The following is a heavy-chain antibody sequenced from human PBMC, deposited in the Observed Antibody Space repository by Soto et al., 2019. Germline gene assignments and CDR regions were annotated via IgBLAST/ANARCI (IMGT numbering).Heavy chain of an antibody. CDR2: ISYDGSNK. J-gene: IGHJ6*02. D-gene: IGHD1-1*01. CDR1: GFTFSSYA. CDR3: ARDVFQLAPPFSAMDV. V-gene: IGHV3-30-3*01. Sequence: GGSLRLSCAASGFTFSSYAMHWVRQAPGKGLEWVAVISYDGSNKYYADSVKGRFTISRDNSKNTLYLQMNSLRAEDTAVYYCARDVFQLAPPFSAMDVWGQGTTVTVSS.